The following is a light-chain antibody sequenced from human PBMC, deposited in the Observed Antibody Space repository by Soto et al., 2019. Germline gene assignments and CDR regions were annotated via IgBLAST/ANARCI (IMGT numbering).Light chain of an antibody. CDR2: DAS. CDR1: QRISTY. CDR3: QQSYLDPIT. Sequence: DIQMTQSPSSLSASVGHRVTITCRASQRISTYLNCYQKKPGQAPNLLIYDASRLQSGVPSRVSGSGGGTEFSLSISRVQPEDFATYFCQQSYLDPITFGQGTQLEI. J-gene: IGKJ5*01. V-gene: IGKV1-39*01.